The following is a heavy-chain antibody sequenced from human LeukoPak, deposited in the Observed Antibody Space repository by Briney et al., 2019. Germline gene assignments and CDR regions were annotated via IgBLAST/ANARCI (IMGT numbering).Heavy chain of an antibody. D-gene: IGHD5-12*01. J-gene: IGHJ4*02. V-gene: IGHV3-21*01. Sequence: GGSLRLSCAASGFTFSSYSMNWVRQAPGKGLEWVSSISSSSSYIYYADSVKGRFTISRDNAKNSLYLQMNSLRAEDMAVYYCAREEGIVATTISDYWGQGTLVTVSS. CDR1: GFTFSSYS. CDR3: AREEGIVATTISDY. CDR2: ISSSSSYI.